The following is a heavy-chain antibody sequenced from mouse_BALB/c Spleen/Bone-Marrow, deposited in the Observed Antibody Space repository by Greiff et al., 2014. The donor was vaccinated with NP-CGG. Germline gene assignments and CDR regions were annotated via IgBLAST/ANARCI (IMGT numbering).Heavy chain of an antibody. CDR1: GYTFTSYT. J-gene: IGHJ2*01. V-gene: IGHV1-4*01. Sequence: QVHVKQSGAELARPGASVKMSCKASGYTFTSYTMHWVKQRPGQGLEWIGNINPSSGYTNYNQKFKDKATLTADKSSSTAYMQLRSRTSEDSAVYYCARRYYGSTFDYWGQGTTLTVSS. CDR3: ARRYYGSTFDY. D-gene: IGHD1-1*01. CDR2: INPSSGYT.